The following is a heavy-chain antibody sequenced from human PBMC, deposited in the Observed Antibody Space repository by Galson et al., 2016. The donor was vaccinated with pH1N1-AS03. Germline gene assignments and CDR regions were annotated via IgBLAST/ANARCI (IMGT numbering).Heavy chain of an antibody. J-gene: IGHJ6*02. D-gene: IGHD2-15*01. V-gene: IGHV5-10-1*01. CDR2: IDPSDSSI. CDR3: AAAKKGTPPIFFYYTVDV. Sequence: QSGAEVKKPGESLTVSCETSQYKFSDYWVHWLRQVPGKGLEWLGRIDPSDSSIHYSPSCPGHVSISVDRSISTAYLQWRSLRASDTAVYYCAAAKKGTPPIFFYYTVDVWGQGTTVIVSS. CDR1: QYKFSDYW.